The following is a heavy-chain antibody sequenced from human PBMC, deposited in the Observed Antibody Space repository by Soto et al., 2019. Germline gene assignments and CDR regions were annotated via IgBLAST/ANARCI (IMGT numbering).Heavy chain of an antibody. CDR3: ARTLPNRQLFDS. Sequence: PSETLSLTCSVSGASLSSGEHYWNWIRQPPGKGLEWIGYIYFDGNAYYHPSLKSRVTISMDMSKNQFSLRLASVTAADTAVYYCARTLPNRQLFDSWSQGTLVTVSS. V-gene: IGHV4-30-4*02. D-gene: IGHD1-1*01. J-gene: IGHJ4*02. CDR2: IYFDGNA. CDR1: GASLSSGEHY.